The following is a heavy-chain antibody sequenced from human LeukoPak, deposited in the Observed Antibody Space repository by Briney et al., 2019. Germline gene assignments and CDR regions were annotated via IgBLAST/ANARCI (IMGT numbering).Heavy chain of an antibody. Sequence: SVKVSCKASGGTFSSYAISWVRQAPGQGLEWMGGIIPIFGTANYVQKFQGRVTITADESTSTVYMELSSLRSEDKAVLYCALTQYCSSTSCHPDYYYYGMDVWGKGTTVTVTS. D-gene: IGHD2-2*01. CDR3: ALTQYCSSTSCHPDYYYYGMDV. CDR1: GGTFSSYA. J-gene: IGHJ6*04. V-gene: IGHV1-69*13. CDR2: IIPIFGTA.